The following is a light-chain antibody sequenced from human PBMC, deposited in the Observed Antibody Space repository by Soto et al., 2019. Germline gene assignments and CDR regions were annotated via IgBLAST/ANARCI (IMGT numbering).Light chain of an antibody. J-gene: IGKJ1*01. CDR3: QQTYSTPQT. Sequence: DIPMTQSPSSLSASVGDRVTITCRTSQSITTYLNWYQQKPGKAPKLLIDAATSLQSGVSSRFSASASGTDFTLTISSLQPEDFATYYCQQTYSTPQTFGQGTKVEIK. CDR1: QSITTY. V-gene: IGKV1-39*01. CDR2: AAT.